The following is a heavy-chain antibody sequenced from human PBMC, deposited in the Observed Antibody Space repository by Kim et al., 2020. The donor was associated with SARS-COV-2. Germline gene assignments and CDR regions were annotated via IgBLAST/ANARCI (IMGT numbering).Heavy chain of an antibody. Sequence: SETLSLTCAVYGGSFSGYYWSWIRQPPGKGLEWIGEINHSGSTNYNPSLKSRVTISVDTSKNQFSLKLSSVTAADTAVYYCARQLGWRSRFDPWGQGTLVTVSS. V-gene: IGHV4-34*01. D-gene: IGHD2-15*01. J-gene: IGHJ5*02. CDR1: GGSFSGYY. CDR3: ARQLGWRSRFDP. CDR2: INHSGST.